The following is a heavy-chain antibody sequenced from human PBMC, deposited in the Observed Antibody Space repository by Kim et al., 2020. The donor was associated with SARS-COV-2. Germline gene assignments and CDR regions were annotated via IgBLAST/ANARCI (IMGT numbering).Heavy chain of an antibody. V-gene: IGHV1-2*02. J-gene: IGHJ3*02. D-gene: IGHD1-20*01. CDR3: ARVTGSRGAFDI. Sequence: NYAQKFQGRVTMTRDTSISTAYMELSRLRSDDTAVYYCARVTGSRGAFDIWGQGTMVTVSS.